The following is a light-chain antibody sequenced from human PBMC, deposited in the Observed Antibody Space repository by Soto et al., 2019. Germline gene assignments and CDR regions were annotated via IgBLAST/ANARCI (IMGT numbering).Light chain of an antibody. CDR3: QQSYSTPLFT. Sequence: DIQMTQSPSSLSASVGDRVTITCRASQSISSYLNWYQQKPGKAPKLLIYAASSLQSGVPSRFSGSGSGTDFTLTISSLQPEDFATYYCQQSYSTPLFTFGPGTKVVI. V-gene: IGKV1-39*01. J-gene: IGKJ3*01. CDR1: QSISSY. CDR2: AAS.